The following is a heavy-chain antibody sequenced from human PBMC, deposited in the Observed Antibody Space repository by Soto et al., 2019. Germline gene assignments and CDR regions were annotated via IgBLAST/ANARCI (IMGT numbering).Heavy chain of an antibody. V-gene: IGHV3-48*02. CDR3: ARIVDTAASHNYYAMYV. CDR2: INSRSGTT. D-gene: IGHD5-18*01. Sequence: PGGSLRLSCAASGFAFSSYSISCVHQAPVKVPEWLSHINSRSGTTYCADSVKGLFTFSIHNAKTSLNLQTNSLRDEDTAVYYCARIVDTAASHNYYAMYVYGQGTTVSVSS. CDR1: GFAFSSYS. J-gene: IGHJ6*02.